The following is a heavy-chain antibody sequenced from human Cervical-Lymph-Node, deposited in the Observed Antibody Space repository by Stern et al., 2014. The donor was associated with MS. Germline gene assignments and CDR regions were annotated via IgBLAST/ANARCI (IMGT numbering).Heavy chain of an antibody. CDR1: GITFSHSA. V-gene: IGHV1-58*01. CDR3: ASERYTYYDDQRPPGGFGP. Sequence: QLVQSGPEVKKPGTSVKVSCKASGITFSHSAVPWLRQAPGQRLERLGGVVALNGDTNYAQSFQERVTITRDMSTSTVYMELRSLRSEDTAVYYCASERYTYYDDQRPPGGFGPWGQGTLVTVSS. CDR2: VVALNGDT. D-gene: IGHD5-18*01. J-gene: IGHJ5*02.